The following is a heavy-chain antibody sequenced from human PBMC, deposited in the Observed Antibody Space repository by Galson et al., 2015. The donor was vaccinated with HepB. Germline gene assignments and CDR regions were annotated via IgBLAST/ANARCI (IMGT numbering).Heavy chain of an antibody. CDR2: IKSKTDGGTT. D-gene: IGHD3-10*01. CDR3: TTDLLWFGELLPGNY. Sequence: SLRLSCAASGFTFSNAWMNWVRQAPGKGLEWVGRIKSKTDGGTTDYAAPVKGRFTISRDDSKNTLYLQMNSLKTEDTAVYYCTTDLLWFGELLPGNYWGQGTLVTVSS. CDR1: GFTFSNAW. V-gene: IGHV3-15*07. J-gene: IGHJ4*02.